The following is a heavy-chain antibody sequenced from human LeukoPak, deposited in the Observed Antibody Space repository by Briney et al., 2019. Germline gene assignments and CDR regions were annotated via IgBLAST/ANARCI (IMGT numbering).Heavy chain of an antibody. CDR2: IYHSGST. J-gene: IGHJ4*02. Sequence: TSSETLSLTCTVSGYSISSGYYWGWIRQPPGKGLEWIGEIYHSGSTNYNPSLKSRVTISVDKSKNQFSLKLSSVTAADTAVYYCARLVGATTRFDFWGQGTLVTVSS. CDR1: GYSISSGYY. D-gene: IGHD1-26*01. V-gene: IGHV4-38-2*02. CDR3: ARLVGATTRFDF.